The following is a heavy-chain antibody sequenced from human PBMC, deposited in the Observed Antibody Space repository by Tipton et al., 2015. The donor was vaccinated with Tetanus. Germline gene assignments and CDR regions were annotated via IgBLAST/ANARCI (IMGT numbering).Heavy chain of an antibody. D-gene: IGHD1-1*01. CDR1: GGSVSNGSYS. V-gene: IGHV4-61*01. CDR2: VSYSGRT. Sequence: TLSLTCAVSGGSVSNGSYSWNWIRQPPGKGLEWLAYVSYSGRTNSNYSLKSRIAISQDTSKNQFSLRLTSVTAAETAVYYCARANNEVPKKGPVDSWGQGSLVIVSS. CDR3: ARANNEVPKKGPVDS. J-gene: IGHJ4*02.